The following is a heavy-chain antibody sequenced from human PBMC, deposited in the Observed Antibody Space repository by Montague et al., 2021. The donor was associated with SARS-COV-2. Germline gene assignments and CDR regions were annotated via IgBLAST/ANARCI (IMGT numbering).Heavy chain of an antibody. D-gene: IGHD3-10*01. Sequence: SETLSLTCTVSGVSISSAHYCWGWVRQTPGKGLEWIGNIFYDGTSRFNPSLNSRVTISVDASKNQFSLKLSSVTAADTAVYYCARHITGSGNAFDIWGQGTMVTVSS. CDR2: IFYDGTS. CDR1: GVSISSAHYC. V-gene: IGHV4-39*01. J-gene: IGHJ3*02. CDR3: ARHITGSGNAFDI.